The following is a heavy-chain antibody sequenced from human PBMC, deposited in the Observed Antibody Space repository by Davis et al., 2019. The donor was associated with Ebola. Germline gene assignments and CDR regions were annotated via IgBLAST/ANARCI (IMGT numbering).Heavy chain of an antibody. CDR2: ISSRDGTT. CDR3: AKDVEPDGLWDLDY. V-gene: IGHV3-23*01. Sequence: GESLKISCAASGFTFSSYAMTWVRQVPGKGLEWVSDISSRDGTTYYADSVKGRFTISRDNSKNTLFLLMNSLRAEDTAIYYCAKDVEPDGLWDLDYWGQGTLVTVSS. J-gene: IGHJ4*02. CDR1: GFTFSSYA. D-gene: IGHD3-16*01.